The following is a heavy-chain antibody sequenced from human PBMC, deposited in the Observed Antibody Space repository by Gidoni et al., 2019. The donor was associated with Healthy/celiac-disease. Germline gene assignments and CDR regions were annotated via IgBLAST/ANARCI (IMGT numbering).Heavy chain of an antibody. V-gene: IGHV3-23*01. Sequence: EVQLLESGGGLVQPGGSLRLSCSASGFTFSSYAMSWVRQAPGKGLGWVTAISGSGGSTYYADSVKGRFTISRDNSKNTLYLQMNSLRAEDTAVYYCAKVYSSSGWFDPWGQGTLVTVSS. D-gene: IGHD6-6*01. CDR1: GFTFSSYA. J-gene: IGHJ5*02. CDR2: ISGSGGST. CDR3: AKVYSSSGWFDP.